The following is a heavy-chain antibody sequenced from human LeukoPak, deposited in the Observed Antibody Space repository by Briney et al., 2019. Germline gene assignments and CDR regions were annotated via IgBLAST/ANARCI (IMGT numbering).Heavy chain of an antibody. D-gene: IGHD4-23*01. J-gene: IGHJ4*02. V-gene: IGHV3-7*01. CDR3: ARVYGVDSGSSDF. CDR2: IKQDGSEK. Sequence: GESLRLSCVISGFTFSRYWMNWVRQAPGKGLEWVANIKQDGSEKYYVDSVKGRFTISRDNARNSLYLQMNGLRAEDTAVYYCARVYGVDSGSSDFWGQGTLVTVSS. CDR1: GFTFSRYW.